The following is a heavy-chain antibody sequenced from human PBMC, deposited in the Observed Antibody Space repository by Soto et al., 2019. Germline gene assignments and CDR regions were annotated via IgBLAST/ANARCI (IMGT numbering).Heavy chain of an antibody. Sequence: QVQLVESGGGVVQPGRSLRLSCAASGFTFSSYGMHWVRQAPGKGLEWVALVSYDGSNKNYAASVKGRFAISRDNSKNTLYLQMNMLRTEDPAVYYCAKDLGYCSGGSCYSEGYFDSWGQGALVTVSS. CDR1: GFTFSSYG. CDR2: VSYDGSNK. V-gene: IGHV3-30*18. CDR3: AKDLGYCSGGSCYSEGYFDS. J-gene: IGHJ4*02. D-gene: IGHD2-15*01.